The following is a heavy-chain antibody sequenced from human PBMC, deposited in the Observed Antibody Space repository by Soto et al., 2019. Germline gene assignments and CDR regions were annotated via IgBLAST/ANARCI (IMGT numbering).Heavy chain of an antibody. V-gene: IGHV3-15*01. D-gene: IGHD2-8*01. CDR3: NTGRCTNGVCVDY. J-gene: IGHJ4*02. Sequence: GGSLRLSCAASGFPFSNAWMTWVRQAPAKGLEWVGRIRSKTDGATADYAAPVKDRFTVSRDDSKNTLYLQMNSLRTEDTAVYFCNTGRCTNGVCVDYWGQGTLVTVSS. CDR1: GFPFSNAW. CDR2: IRSKTDGATA.